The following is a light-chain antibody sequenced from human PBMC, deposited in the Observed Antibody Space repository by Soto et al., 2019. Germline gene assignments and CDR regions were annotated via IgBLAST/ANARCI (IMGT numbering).Light chain of an antibody. CDR2: DAS. V-gene: IGKV1-5*01. CDR3: QQYNSYS. CDR1: QSISSW. J-gene: IGKJ1*01. Sequence: DIQMTQSPSTLSASVGDRVTITCRASQSISSWLAWYQQKPGKAPKLLIYDASSLESGVPSRFSGSRSGTEFTLTLSSLQPDDFATYYCQQYNSYSFGQGTKVEIK.